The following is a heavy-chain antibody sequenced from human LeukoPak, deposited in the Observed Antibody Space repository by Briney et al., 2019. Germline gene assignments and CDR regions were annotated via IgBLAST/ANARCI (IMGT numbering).Heavy chain of an antibody. CDR2: IYYSGST. D-gene: IGHD4-11*01. CDR3: ALTPDWFDP. V-gene: IGHV4-39*01. CDR1: GGSISSSSYY. Sequence: SETLSLTCTVSGGSISSSSYYWGWIRQPPGKGLEWIGSIYYSGSTYYNPSLKSRVTISVDTSKNQFSLKLSSVTAADTAVYYCALTPDWFDPWGQGTLVTVSS. J-gene: IGHJ5*02.